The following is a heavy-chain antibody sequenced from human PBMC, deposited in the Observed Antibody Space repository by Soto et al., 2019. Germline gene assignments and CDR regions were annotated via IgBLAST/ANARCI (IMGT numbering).Heavy chain of an antibody. CDR3: ARGRPRLGYYFDY. V-gene: IGHV3-21*01. D-gene: IGHD3-22*01. CDR1: GFTFSSYS. CDR2: ISSSSSYI. J-gene: IGHJ4*02. Sequence: GGSLRLSCAASGFTFSSYSMNWVRQAPGKGLEWVSSISSSSSYIYYADSVKGRFTISRDNAKNSLYLQMNSLRAEDTAVYYCARGRPRLGYYFDYWGQGTLVTVSS.